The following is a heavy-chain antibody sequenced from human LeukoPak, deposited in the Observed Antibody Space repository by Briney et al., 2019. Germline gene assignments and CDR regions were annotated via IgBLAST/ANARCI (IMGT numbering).Heavy chain of an antibody. Sequence: GGSLRHSCADSGLTPSSFWLHWVRQAPGEGLEWVSHIDGDASGTSYADSVKGRFTISRDTAKSTVYLQMNSLRAEDTAVYYCATVFDYWGQGTLVTVSS. CDR2: IDGDASGT. CDR3: ATVFDY. J-gene: IGHJ4*02. CDR1: GLTPSSFW. V-gene: IGHV3-74*01.